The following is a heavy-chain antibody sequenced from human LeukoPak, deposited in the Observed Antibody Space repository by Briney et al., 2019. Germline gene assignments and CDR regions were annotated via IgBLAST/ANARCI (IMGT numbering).Heavy chain of an antibody. D-gene: IGHD3-9*01. Sequence: GGSLRLSCAASGFTLSSYAMSWVRQAPGKGLEGVSGISGSGGSTYYADSVKGRFTISRDNSKNTLYLQMNSLRAEDTALYYCAKVVTGYWYFDYWGQGTLVTVSS. V-gene: IGHV3-23*01. CDR1: GFTLSSYA. CDR3: AKVVTGYWYFDY. J-gene: IGHJ4*02. CDR2: ISGSGGST.